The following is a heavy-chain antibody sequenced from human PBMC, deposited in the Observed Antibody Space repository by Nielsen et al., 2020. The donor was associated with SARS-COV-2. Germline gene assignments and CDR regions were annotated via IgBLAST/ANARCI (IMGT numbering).Heavy chain of an antibody. J-gene: IGHJ4*02. V-gene: IGHV1-18*01. CDR2: ISAYNGNT. CDR1: GGTFSSYA. CDR3: AMGRGVVPAGAEY. D-gene: IGHD2-2*01. Sequence: ASVKVSCKASGGTFSSYAISWVRQAPGQGREWMGWISAYNGNTSYAQKFQGRVTLTRDTSTSTVYMELSSLRSEDTAVYYCAMGRGVVPAGAEYWGQGTLVTVSS.